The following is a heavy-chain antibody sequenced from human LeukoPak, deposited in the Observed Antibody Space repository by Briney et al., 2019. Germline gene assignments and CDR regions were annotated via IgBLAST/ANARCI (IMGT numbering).Heavy chain of an antibody. J-gene: IGHJ4*02. CDR1: GYTFTSYG. CDR2: IIPILGIA. D-gene: IGHD5-12*01. Sequence: SVKVSCKASGYTFTSYGISWVRQAPGQGLEWMGRIIPILGIANYAQKFQGRVTITADKSASTAYMELSSLRSEDTAVYYCARVVDYSGYDTLDYWGQGTLVTVSS. CDR3: ARVVDYSGYDTLDY. V-gene: IGHV1-69*04.